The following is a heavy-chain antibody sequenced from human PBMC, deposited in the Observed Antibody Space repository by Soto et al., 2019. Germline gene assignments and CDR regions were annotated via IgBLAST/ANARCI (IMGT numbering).Heavy chain of an antibody. CDR2: IRQDGRER. V-gene: IGHV3-7*03. J-gene: IGHJ1*01. CDR1: GFTFSSYA. Sequence: PGGSLRLSCAASGFTFSSYAMHWVRQAPGKGLGWVANIRQDGRERYYVDSVEGRFTISRDNGKNSLYLQMSSLRTEDTAVYYCARDLDSGGWLAEYFQHWGKGTLVTVSS. D-gene: IGHD6-19*01. CDR3: ARDLDSGGWLAEYFQH.